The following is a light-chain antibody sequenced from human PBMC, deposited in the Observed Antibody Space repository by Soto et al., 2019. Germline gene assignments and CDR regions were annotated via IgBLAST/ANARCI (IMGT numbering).Light chain of an antibody. CDR2: RNN. CDR1: RSNIGSNC. Sequence: QSVLTQPPSASGTPGQRVTISCSGSRSNIGSNCVYWYQQLPGTAPKLLIYRNNQRPSGVPDRFSGSKSGTSASLAISGLRSEDEADYYCAAWDDSLSAHVVFGGGTKLTVL. CDR3: AAWDDSLSAHVV. J-gene: IGLJ2*01. V-gene: IGLV1-47*01.